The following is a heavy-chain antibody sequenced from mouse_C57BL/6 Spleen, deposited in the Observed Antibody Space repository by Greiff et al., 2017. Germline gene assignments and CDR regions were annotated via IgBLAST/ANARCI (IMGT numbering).Heavy chain of an antibody. J-gene: IGHJ1*03. Sequence: VQLQQSGPGLVQPSQSLSITCTVPGFSLTSYGVHWVRQSPGKGLEWLGVIWSGGSTDYNAAFISRLSLSKDTSKSQDFFKMNSLQADDTAIYYCAAYYDYDARYFDVWGTGTTVTVS. CDR3: AAYYDYDARYFDV. D-gene: IGHD2-4*01. CDR2: IWSGGST. CDR1: GFSLTSYG. V-gene: IGHV2-2*01.